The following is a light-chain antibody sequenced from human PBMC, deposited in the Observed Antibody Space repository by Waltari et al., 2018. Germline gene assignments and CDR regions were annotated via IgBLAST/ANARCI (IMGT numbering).Light chain of an antibody. V-gene: IGLV1-51*02. CDR1: HSNIGTNY. Sequence: QSVLTQPPSVSAAPGQRVTISCPGGHSNIGTNYVSWYRQFPGTAPELHNYEDGGRPSGVPGRFSGSKSGTSATLDITGLQAGDEADYYCGTWDSSLSGAVFGGGTHLTVL. CDR3: GTWDSSLSGAV. CDR2: EDG. J-gene: IGLJ7*01.